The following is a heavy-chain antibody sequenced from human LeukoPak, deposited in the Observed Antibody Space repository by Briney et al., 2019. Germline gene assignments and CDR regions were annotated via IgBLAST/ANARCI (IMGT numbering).Heavy chain of an antibody. V-gene: IGHV4-39*01. D-gene: IGHD4-17*01. CDR1: GGSISSSSYY. J-gene: IGHJ2*01. CDR2: IYYSGST. Sequence: PSETLSLTCTVSGGSISSSSYYWGWIRQPPGKGLEWIGSIYYSGSTYYNPSLKSRVTISVDTSKNQFSLKLSSVTAADTAVYYCARLYYGDYWYFDLWGRGTLATVSS. CDR3: ARLYYGDYWYFDL.